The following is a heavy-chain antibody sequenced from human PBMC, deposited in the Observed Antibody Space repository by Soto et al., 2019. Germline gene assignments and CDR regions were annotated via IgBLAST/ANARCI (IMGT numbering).Heavy chain of an antibody. CDR1: GFTFNTYG. V-gene: IGHV3-30*18. CDR3: AKDGGTGKYYDY. J-gene: IGHJ4*02. D-gene: IGHD2-8*02. CDR2: IAYDGSNR. Sequence: QVQLVESGGGVVQPGRSQRLSCAASGFTFNTYGMHWVRQAPGMGLEWVSVIAYDGSNRYYADSVKGRFTISRDNSKNTLYLQMNSLRPEDTAVYYCAKDGGTGKYYDYWGQGTLVTVSS.